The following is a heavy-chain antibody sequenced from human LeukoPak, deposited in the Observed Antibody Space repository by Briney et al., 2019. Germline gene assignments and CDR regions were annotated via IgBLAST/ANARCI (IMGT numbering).Heavy chain of an antibody. CDR2: INPSGGST. CDR3: ARGVGATTRYFQH. CDR1: GYTFTSYY. D-gene: IGHD1-26*01. Sequence: GESLKISCKASGYTFTSYYMHWVRQAPGQGLEWMGIINPSGGSTSYAQKFQGRVTMTRDMSTSTVYMELSSLRSEDTAVYYCARGVGATTRYFQHWGQGTLVTVSS. V-gene: IGHV1-46*01. J-gene: IGHJ1*01.